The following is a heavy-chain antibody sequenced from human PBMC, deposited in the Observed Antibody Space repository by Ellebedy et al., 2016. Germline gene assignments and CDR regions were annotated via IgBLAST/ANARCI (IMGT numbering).Heavy chain of an antibody. V-gene: IGHV3-72*01. CDR2: SRKRSKSDTT. J-gene: IGHJ5*01. D-gene: IGHD4-17*01. CDR3: LTTADHFDS. Sequence: GESLKISXAASGFNFRDAWMNWVRQAPGKGLEWLGRSRKRSKSDTTTYAASVKGRFTISRDDSKNSLYLQLNSLSTEDTAIYYCLTTADHFDSWGQGTLVTVSS. CDR1: GFNFRDAW.